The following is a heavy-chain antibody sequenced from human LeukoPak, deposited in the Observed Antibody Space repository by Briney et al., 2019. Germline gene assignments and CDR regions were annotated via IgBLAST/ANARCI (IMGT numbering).Heavy chain of an antibody. J-gene: IGHJ4*02. D-gene: IGHD5-12*01. CDR3: VRDSFYTGYDRGFGY. CDR2: ISTNGSRT. V-gene: IGHV3-64*01. Sequence: GGSLRLSCAGSGFTFRNYAMHWVRQAPVTGLQYVSAISTNGSRTFYANSVKGRFTISRDNAKDTVYLQMDSLRADDTAVYYCVRDSFYTGYDRGFGYWGQGALVTVSS. CDR1: GFTFRNYA.